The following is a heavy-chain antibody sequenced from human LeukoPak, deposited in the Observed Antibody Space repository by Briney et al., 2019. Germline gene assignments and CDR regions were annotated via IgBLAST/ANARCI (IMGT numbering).Heavy chain of an antibody. D-gene: IGHD2-8*02. CDR3: ARDPRDTGGSYDS. CDR1: GYTFTSYY. CDR2: INPRNGAT. Sequence: ASVTVSCTASGYTFTSYYIHWVRQAPGQGPDWMGYINPRNGATNYSQKFQGRLTMTRDTSISTAYMEVSSLKSDDTAVYYCARDPRDTGGSYDSWGQGTLLTVPS. V-gene: IGHV1-2*02. J-gene: IGHJ5*01.